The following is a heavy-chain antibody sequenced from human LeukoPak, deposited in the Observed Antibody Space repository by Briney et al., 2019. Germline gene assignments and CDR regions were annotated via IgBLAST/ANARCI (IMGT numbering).Heavy chain of an antibody. V-gene: IGHV3-43*02. Sequence: GGSLRLSCAASGFTFDGYAMHWVRQAPGKGLEWVSLISGDGDSTYYADSIKGRFTISRDNSKNSLYLQMNSLRSEDTALYYCAKDIRERGYAAFWGQGTLVIVSS. CDR3: AKDIRERGYAAF. CDR1: GFTFDGYA. D-gene: IGHD3-22*01. J-gene: IGHJ4*02. CDR2: ISGDGDST.